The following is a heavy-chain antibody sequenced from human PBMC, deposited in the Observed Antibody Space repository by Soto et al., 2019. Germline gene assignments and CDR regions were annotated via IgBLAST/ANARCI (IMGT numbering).Heavy chain of an antibody. Sequence: ASVKVSCKASGGTFSSYAISWVRQAPGQGLEWMGGIIPIFGTANYAQKFQGRVTITADESTSTAYMELSSLRSEDTAVYYCARERSHYYASGSYYNALTYYFDYWGQGTLVTVYS. CDR3: ARERSHYYASGSYYNALTYYFDY. D-gene: IGHD3-10*01. J-gene: IGHJ4*02. CDR2: IIPIFGTA. CDR1: GGTFSSYA. V-gene: IGHV1-69*13.